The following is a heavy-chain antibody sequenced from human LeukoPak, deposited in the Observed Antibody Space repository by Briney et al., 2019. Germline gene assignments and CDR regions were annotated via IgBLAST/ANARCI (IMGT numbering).Heavy chain of an antibody. CDR2: TSSSSSYI. V-gene: IGHV3-21*01. CDR3: GRVHRGYSYGRLDY. J-gene: IGHJ4*02. Sequence: NPGRSLRLSCAASGFTFSSYSMNWVRQAPGKGLEWFSSTSSSSSYIYYAGSVKGRFTISRDNSKNTLYLEMNSLRDEDTAVYYCGRVHRGYSYGRLDYWGQGTLVTVSS. D-gene: IGHD5-18*01. CDR1: GFTFSSYS.